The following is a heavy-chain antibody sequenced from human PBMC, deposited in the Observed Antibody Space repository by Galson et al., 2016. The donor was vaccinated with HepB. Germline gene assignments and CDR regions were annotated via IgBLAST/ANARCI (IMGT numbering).Heavy chain of an antibody. D-gene: IGHD4-17*01. Sequence: SLRLSCAASGFIFSNYAMSWVRQAPGKGLEWVSGISDSAGSTYFADSVKGRFTISRDNSKNTLYLQMNSLRAEDTAVYYCAKGLTTVTTEVDYWGQGTLVTVSS. CDR1: GFIFSNYA. CDR2: ISDSAGST. V-gene: IGHV3-23*01. CDR3: AKGLTTVTTEVDY. J-gene: IGHJ4*02.